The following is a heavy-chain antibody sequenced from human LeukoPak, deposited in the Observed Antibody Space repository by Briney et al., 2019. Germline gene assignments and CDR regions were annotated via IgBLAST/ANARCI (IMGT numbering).Heavy chain of an antibody. V-gene: IGHV3-7*05. CDR1: GFTFSSFW. CDR3: ARASDPWLQLT. CDR2: IKQDGSEI. J-gene: IGHJ5*02. D-gene: IGHD5-24*01. Sequence: GGSLRLSCVVSGFTFSSFWMHWVRQAPGKGLEWVANIKQDGSEIYYVDSVKGRFTISRDNAKNSLYLQMNSLRAEDTAVYYCARASDPWLQLTWGQGTLVTVSS.